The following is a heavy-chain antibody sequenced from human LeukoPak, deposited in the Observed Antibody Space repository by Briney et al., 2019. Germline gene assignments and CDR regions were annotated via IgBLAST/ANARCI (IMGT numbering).Heavy chain of an antibody. CDR2: ISSSSSYT. V-gene: IGHV3-11*03. J-gene: IGHJ2*01. Sequence: GGSLRLSCAASGFTFSDYYMSWIRQAPGKGLEWVSYISSSSSYTNYADSVKGRFTISRDNAKNSLYLQMNSLRAEDTADYYCARNHLLGYWYFDLWGRGTQVTVSS. CDR1: GFTFSDYY. CDR3: ARNHLLGYWYFDL. D-gene: IGHD1-26*01.